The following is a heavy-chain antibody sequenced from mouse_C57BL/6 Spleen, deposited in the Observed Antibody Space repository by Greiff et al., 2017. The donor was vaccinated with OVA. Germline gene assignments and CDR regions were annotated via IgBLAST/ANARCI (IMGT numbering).Heavy chain of an antibody. D-gene: IGHD1-1*01. CDR1: GFTFSDYG. CDR2: ISSGSSTI. V-gene: IGHV5-17*01. J-gene: IGHJ2*01. CDR3: ARLGYYGSSYDY. Sequence: LESGGGLVKPGGSLKLSCAASGFTFSDYGMHWVRQAPEKGLEWVAYISSGSSTIYYADTVKGRFTISRDNAKNTLFRQMTSLRSEDTARYYCARLGYYGSSYDYWGQGTTLTVSS.